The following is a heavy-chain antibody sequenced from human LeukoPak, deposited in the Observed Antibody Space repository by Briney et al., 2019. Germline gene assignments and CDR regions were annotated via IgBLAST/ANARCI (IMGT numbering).Heavy chain of an antibody. Sequence: ASVKVSCKASGFTFTSHDYNWVRQATGQGLEWMGWMNPNSGNTGYAQKFQGRVTMTRDTSITTVYMELSSLRSEDTAVYYCAREFVPSQYGMDVWGQGTTVTVSS. V-gene: IGHV1-8*01. CDR1: GFTFTSHD. J-gene: IGHJ6*02. D-gene: IGHD2-2*01. CDR3: AREFVPSQYGMDV. CDR2: MNPNSGNT.